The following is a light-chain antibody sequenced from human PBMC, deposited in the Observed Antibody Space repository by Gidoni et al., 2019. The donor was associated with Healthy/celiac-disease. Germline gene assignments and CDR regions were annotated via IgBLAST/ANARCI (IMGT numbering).Light chain of an antibody. CDR1: QSISSW. J-gene: IGKJ1*01. CDR3: QQYNSRIWT. Sequence: DIQMTQSPSTLSASVGDRVTTTCRASQSISSWLAWYQQKPGKAPKLLIYKASSLESGVPSRFSGSGSGTEFTLTISSLQPDDFATYYCQQYNSRIWTFGQGTKVEIK. V-gene: IGKV1-5*03. CDR2: KAS.